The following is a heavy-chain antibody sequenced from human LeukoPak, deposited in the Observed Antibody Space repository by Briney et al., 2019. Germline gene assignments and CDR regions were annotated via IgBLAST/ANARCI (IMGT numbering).Heavy chain of an antibody. V-gene: IGHV4-34*01. D-gene: IGHD1-26*01. CDR3: ARDPVGGNYLGFDY. CDR2: INHSGST. J-gene: IGHJ4*02. Sequence: SETLSLTCAVYGGSFSGYYWSWIRQAPGKGLEWIGEINHSGSTNYNPSLKSRVTMSVDTSKNHFSLKLSSVTAADTALYYCARDPVGGNYLGFDYWGQGTLVTVSS. CDR1: GGSFSGYY.